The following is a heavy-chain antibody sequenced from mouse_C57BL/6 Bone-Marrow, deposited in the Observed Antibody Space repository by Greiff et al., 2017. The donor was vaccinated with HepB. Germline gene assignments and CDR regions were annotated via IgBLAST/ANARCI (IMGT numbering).Heavy chain of an antibody. Sequence: EVKVEESGEGLVKPGGSLKLSCAASGFTFSSYAMSWVRQTPEKRLEWVAYISSGGDYIYYADTVKGRFTISRDNARNTLYLQMSSLKSEDTAMYYCTRDHEGYFDYWGQGTTLTVSS. CDR2: ISSGGDYI. J-gene: IGHJ2*01. V-gene: IGHV5-9-1*02. CDR1: GFTFSSYA. CDR3: TRDHEGYFDY.